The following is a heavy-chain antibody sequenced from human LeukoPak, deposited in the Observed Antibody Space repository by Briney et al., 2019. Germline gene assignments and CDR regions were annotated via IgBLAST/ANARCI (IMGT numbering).Heavy chain of an antibody. CDR3: ARDPGGDSWDWYFDL. Sequence: ASVKVSCKASGYTFTGYYMHWVRQAPGQGLEWMGWINPNSGGTNYAQKFQGRVTMTRDTSISTAYMELSRLRSDDTAVYYCARDPGGDSWDWYFDLWGRGTLVTVSS. CDR2: INPNSGGT. D-gene: IGHD6-13*01. CDR1: GYTFTGYY. V-gene: IGHV1-2*02. J-gene: IGHJ2*01.